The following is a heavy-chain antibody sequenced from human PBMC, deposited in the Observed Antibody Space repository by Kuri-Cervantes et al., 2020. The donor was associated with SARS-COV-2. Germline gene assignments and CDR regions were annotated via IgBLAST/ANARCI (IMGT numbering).Heavy chain of an antibody. V-gene: IGHV3-49*03. Sequence: GGSLRLSCTASGFKFGDYPMSWFRQAPGKGLEWVGFIRNKGYGATTEYGASVKGRFTISRDDSESIAYLQMNSLKTEDTAVYYCSRGRVWFGPWSQGTLVTVSS. CDR3: SRGRVWFGP. J-gene: IGHJ5*02. CDR2: IRNKGYGATT. CDR1: GFKFGDYP.